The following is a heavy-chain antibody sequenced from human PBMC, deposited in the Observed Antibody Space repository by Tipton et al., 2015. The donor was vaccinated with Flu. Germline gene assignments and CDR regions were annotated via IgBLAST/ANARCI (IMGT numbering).Heavy chain of an antibody. V-gene: IGHV1-2*06. CDR2: INPNSGGT. D-gene: IGHD2-21*01. CDR3: AREDSDGDSSNYYYYHGMDV. J-gene: IGHJ6*02. Sequence: QVQLVQSGAEVKKPGASVKVSCKASGYTFTGYYMHWVRQAPGQGLEWMGRINPNSGGTNYAQKFQGRVTMTRDTSISTAYMELSRLRSDDTAVYHCAREDSDGDSSNYYYYHGMDVWGQGTTVTVSS. CDR1: GYTFTGYY.